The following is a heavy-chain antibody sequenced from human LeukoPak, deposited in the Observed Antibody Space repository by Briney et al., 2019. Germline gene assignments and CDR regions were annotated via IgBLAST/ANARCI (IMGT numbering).Heavy chain of an antibody. J-gene: IGHJ5*02. D-gene: IGHD6-13*01. CDR2: IYSGGST. CDR3: ARLRYSSSWSYNWFDP. CDR1: GFTVSSNY. V-gene: IGHV3-66*04. Sequence: PGGSLRLSCAASGFTVSSNYMSWVRQAPGKGLEWVSVIYSGGSTYYADSVKGRFTISRDNSKNTLYLQMNSLRAKDTAVYYCARLRYSSSWSYNWFDPWGQGTLVTVSS.